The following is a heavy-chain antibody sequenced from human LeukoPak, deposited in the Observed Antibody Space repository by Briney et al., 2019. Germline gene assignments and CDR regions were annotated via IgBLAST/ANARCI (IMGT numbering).Heavy chain of an antibody. CDR1: GLTFSSYG. V-gene: IGHV3-23*01. Sequence: GGSLRLSCAASGLTFSSYGMSWVRQAPGKGLERVSAISGSGGSTYYADSVKGRFTISRDNSKNTLYLQMNSLRAEDTAVYYCAKDHDGSYSDYWGQGTLVTVSS. CDR3: AKDHDGSYSDY. D-gene: IGHD1-26*01. J-gene: IGHJ4*02. CDR2: ISGSGGST.